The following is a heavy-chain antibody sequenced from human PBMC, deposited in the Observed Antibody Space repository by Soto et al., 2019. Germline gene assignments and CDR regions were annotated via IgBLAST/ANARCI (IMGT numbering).Heavy chain of an antibody. V-gene: IGHV1-69*01. CDR2: IIPIFGTA. CDR1: GGTFSSYA. Sequence: QVQLVQSGAEVKKPGSSVKVSCKASGGTFSSYAISWVRQAPGQGLEWMGGIIPIFGTANYAQKFQGRVTITAEESTSTAYMELSNLRSEDTAVYYCARNPNPKDAFEIWGQGTMVTVSS. D-gene: IGHD7-27*01. CDR3: ARNPNPKDAFEI. J-gene: IGHJ3*02.